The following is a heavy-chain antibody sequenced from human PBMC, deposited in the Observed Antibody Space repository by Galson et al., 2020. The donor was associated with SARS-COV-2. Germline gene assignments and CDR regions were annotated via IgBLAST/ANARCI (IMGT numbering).Heavy chain of an antibody. CDR2: ISAYNGNT. CDR3: ARDFIDKGELLGRWSFDY. Sequence: ASVKVSCKASGYTFTSYGISWVRQAPGQGLEWMGWISAYNGNTNYAQKLQGRVTMTTDTSTSTAYMELRSLRSDDTAVYYCARDFIDKGELLGRWSFDYWGQGTLVTVSS. D-gene: IGHD1-26*01. CDR1: GYTFTSYG. V-gene: IGHV1-18*01. J-gene: IGHJ4*02.